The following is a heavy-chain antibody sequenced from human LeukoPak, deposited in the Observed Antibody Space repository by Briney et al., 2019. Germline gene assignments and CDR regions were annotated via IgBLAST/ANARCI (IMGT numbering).Heavy chain of an antibody. CDR1: GGTFSSYA. V-gene: IGHV1-69*13. CDR2: IIPIFGTA. Sequence: ASVKVSCKASGGTFSSYAISWVRQAPGQGLEWMGGIIPIFGTANYAQKFQGRVTITADESTSTAYMELSSLRSEDTAVYYCARSYSGSYSLDYWGQGTLVTVSS. D-gene: IGHD1-26*01. CDR3: ARSYSGSYSLDY. J-gene: IGHJ4*02.